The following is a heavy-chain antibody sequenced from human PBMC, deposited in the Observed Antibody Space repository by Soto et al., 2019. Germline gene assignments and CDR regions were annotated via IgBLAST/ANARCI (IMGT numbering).Heavy chain of an antibody. V-gene: IGHV1-46*03. Sequence: PGQGLEWMGIINPSGGSTSYAQKFQGRVTMTRDTSTSTVYMELSSLRSEDTAVYYCARVTAVVVDAFDIWGQGTMVTVSS. J-gene: IGHJ3*02. CDR3: ARVTAVVVDAFDI. CDR2: INPSGGST. D-gene: IGHD3-22*01.